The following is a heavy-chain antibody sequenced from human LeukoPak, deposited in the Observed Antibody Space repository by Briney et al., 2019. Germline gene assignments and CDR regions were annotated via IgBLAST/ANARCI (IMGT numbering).Heavy chain of an antibody. CDR2: IRQDGSDK. Sequence: PGGSLRLSCAASGFTFSSYVMSWVRQAPGKGLEWVANIRQDGSDKYYVDSVKGRFTISRDNAKNSLYLQMNSLRAEDTAIYYCARDGGTGIPFDYWGQGTLVTVSS. D-gene: IGHD1-1*01. CDR1: GFTFSSYV. CDR3: ARDGGTGIPFDY. V-gene: IGHV3-7*01. J-gene: IGHJ4*02.